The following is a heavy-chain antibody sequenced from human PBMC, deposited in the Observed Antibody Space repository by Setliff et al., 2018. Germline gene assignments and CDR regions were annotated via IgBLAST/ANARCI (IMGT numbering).Heavy chain of an antibody. V-gene: IGHV4-4*07. D-gene: IGHD5-12*01. CDR2: VYTTGST. CDR1: GGSMGSYY. Sequence: SETLSLTCTVSGGSMGSYYWTWIRQSAGKGLEWIGHVYTTGSTAFNPSLNSRVTMSLDKSKNQFSLKLSSVTAADTAVYYCARGRDGYNDFDYWGQGTLVTVSS. CDR3: ARGRDGYNDFDY. J-gene: IGHJ4*02.